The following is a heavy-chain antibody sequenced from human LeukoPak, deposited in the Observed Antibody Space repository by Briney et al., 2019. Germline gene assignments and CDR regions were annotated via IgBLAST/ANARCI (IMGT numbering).Heavy chain of an antibody. CDR3: ARQQLSQLYYFDN. CDR2: IYYTGST. CDR1: GGSISSYY. J-gene: IGHJ4*02. V-gene: IGHV4-59*01. Sequence: SETLSLTCTVTGGSISSYYWSWIRQPPGKGLEWIGYIYYTGSTNYNPSLKSRVTISVDTSKNQFSLNLSSVTGADTAVYYCARQQLSQLYYFDNWGEGTLVSVSS. D-gene: IGHD6-13*01.